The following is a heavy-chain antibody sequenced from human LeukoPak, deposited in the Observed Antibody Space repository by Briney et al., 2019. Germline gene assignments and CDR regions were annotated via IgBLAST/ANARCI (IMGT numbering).Heavy chain of an antibody. CDR1: GYSISSGYY. J-gene: IGHJ4*02. Sequence: PSETLSLTCTVSGYSISSGYYWGWIRQPPGKGLEWIGEINHSGSTNYNPSLKSRVTISVDTSKNQFSLKLSSVTAADTAVYYCARGSRSPKSGLSYWGQGTLVTVSS. V-gene: IGHV4-38-2*02. CDR3: ARGSRSPKSGLSY. CDR2: INHSGST. D-gene: IGHD3/OR15-3a*01.